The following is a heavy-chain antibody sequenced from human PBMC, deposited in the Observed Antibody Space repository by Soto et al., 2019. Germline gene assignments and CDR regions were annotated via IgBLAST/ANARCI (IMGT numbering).Heavy chain of an antibody. CDR1: GFTFSDYW. D-gene: IGHD3-10*01. Sequence: EVHLVESGGGLVQPGGSLRLSCAASGFTFSDYWMSWVRQAPGKGLDRVANIKQDGSEKYFVDSVKGRFTTSRDNAKNSLYLQMNSLRAEDTAVYYCATDGGFYFDYWGQGTLVTVSS. J-gene: IGHJ4*02. CDR2: IKQDGSEK. CDR3: ATDGGFYFDY. V-gene: IGHV3-7*01.